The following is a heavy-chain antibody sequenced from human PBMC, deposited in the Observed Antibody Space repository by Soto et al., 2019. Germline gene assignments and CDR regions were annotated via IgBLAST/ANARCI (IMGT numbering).Heavy chain of an antibody. CDR3: ARTHESVPAPYYFDY. CDR1: GGTFSSYT. CDR2: IIPNLGIA. Sequence: QVQLVQSGAEVKKPGSSVKVSCKASGGTFSSYTISWVRQAPGQGLEWMGRIIPNLGIANYAQKFQGRVTITADKSTSTAYMELSSLRSEDTAVYYCARTHESVPAPYYFDYWGQGTLVTVSS. J-gene: IGHJ4*02. V-gene: IGHV1-69*02. D-gene: IGHD2-2*01.